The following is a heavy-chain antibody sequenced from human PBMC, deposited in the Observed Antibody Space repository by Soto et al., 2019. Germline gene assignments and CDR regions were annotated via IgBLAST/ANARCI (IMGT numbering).Heavy chain of an antibody. J-gene: IGHJ4*02. D-gene: IGHD2-21*02. CDR2: INPSGGST. CDR3: AIDIRGDYYFDY. CDR1: GYTFTSYY. V-gene: IGHV1-46*03. Sequence: GASVKVSCKASGYTFTSYYMHWVRQAPGQGLEWMGIINPSGGSTSYAQKFQGRVTMTRDTSTSTVYMELSSLRSEDTAVYYCAIDIRGDYYFDYWGQGTLVTVSS.